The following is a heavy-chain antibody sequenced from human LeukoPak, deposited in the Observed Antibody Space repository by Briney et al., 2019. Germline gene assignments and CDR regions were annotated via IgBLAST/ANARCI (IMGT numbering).Heavy chain of an antibody. CDR1: GFTFSSYS. J-gene: IGHJ4*02. V-gene: IGHV3-48*04. CDR3: ARDTSY. CDR2: ISSSSSTI. Sequence: GGSLRLSCAASGFTFSSYSMNWVRQAPGKRLEWVSYISSSSSTIYYADSVKVRFTISRDNAKNSLYLQMNSLRAEDTAVYYCARDTSYWGQGALVTVSS.